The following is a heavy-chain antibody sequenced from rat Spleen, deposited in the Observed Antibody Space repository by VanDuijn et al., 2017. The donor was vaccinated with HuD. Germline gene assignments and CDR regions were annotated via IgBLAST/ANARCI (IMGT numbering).Heavy chain of an antibody. J-gene: IGHJ4*01. V-gene: IGHV5-29*01. CDR2: ISYDGSST. Sequence: EVQLVESDGGLVQPGRSLKLSCAASGFTFSDYYMAWVRQAPTKGLEWVATISYDGSSTYYRDSVKGRFTISRDNAKSTLYLQMNSLRSEDTATYYCVKDRDGGYAMDAWGQGASVTVSS. CDR3: VKDRDGGYAMDA. D-gene: IGHD1-11*01. CDR1: GFTFSDYY.